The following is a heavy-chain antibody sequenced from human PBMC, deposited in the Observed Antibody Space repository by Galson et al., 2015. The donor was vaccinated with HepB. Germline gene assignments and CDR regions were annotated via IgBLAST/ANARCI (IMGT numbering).Heavy chain of an antibody. CDR3: ARDRLPTLRRQQLVLVYFDY. V-gene: IGHV3-48*02. CDR1: GFTFSSYS. Sequence: SLRLSCAASGFTFSSYSMNWVRQAPGKGLEWASYISSSSSTIYYADSVKGRFTISRDNAKNSLYLQMNSLRDEDTAVYYCARDRLPTLRRQQLVLVYFDYWGQGTLVTVSS. CDR2: ISSSSSTI. J-gene: IGHJ4*02. D-gene: IGHD6-13*01.